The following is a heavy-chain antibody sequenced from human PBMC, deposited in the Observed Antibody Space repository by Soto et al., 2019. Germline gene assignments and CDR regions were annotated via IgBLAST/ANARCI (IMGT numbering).Heavy chain of an antibody. CDR1: GFTFSSYW. D-gene: IGHD6-19*01. CDR2: IKQDGSEK. CDR3: ARDRLAVAGTPVFRYYYGMDV. J-gene: IGHJ6*02. Sequence: LGGSLRLSCAASGFTFSSYWMSWVRQAPGKGLEWVANIKQDGSEKYYVDSVKGRFTISRDNAKNSLYLQMNSLRAEDTAVYYCARDRLAVAGTPVFRYYYGMDVWGQGTTVTVSS. V-gene: IGHV3-7*05.